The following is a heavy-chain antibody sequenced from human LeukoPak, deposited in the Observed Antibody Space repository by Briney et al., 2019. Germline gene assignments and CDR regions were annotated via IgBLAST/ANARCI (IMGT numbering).Heavy chain of an antibody. J-gene: IGHJ3*02. CDR1: GGTFSSYA. V-gene: IGHV1-69*06. D-gene: IGHD3-3*01. Sequence: GASVKVSCKASGGTFSSYAISWVRQAPGQGLEWMGGIIPIFGTANYAQKFQGRVTMTGDTSTSTFYMELSSLKSEDTAVYYCARVIWSGYYDAFDIWGQGTMVTVSS. CDR3: ARVIWSGYYDAFDI. CDR2: IIPIFGTA.